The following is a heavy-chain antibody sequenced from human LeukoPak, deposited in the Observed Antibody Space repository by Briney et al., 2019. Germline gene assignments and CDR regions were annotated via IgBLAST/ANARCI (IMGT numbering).Heavy chain of an antibody. D-gene: IGHD2-15*01. CDR2: ISFDGSNK. CDR1: GFTFSNYG. V-gene: IGHV3-30*03. J-gene: IGHJ4*02. Sequence: GGSLRLSCAASGFTFSNYGMHWVRQAPGKGLEWVAVISFDGSNKYYADSVKGRFTISRDNAKNSLYLQMNSLRAEDTAVYYCAREKELGYSSSLDYWGQGTLVTVSS. CDR3: AREKELGYSSSLDY.